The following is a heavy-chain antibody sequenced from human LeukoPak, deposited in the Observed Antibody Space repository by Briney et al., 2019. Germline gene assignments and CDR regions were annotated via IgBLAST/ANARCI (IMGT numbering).Heavy chain of an antibody. CDR2: ISYDGSNK. CDR1: GFTFSSYA. D-gene: IGHD2-15*01. Sequence: GGSLRLSCAASGFTFSSYAMHWVRQAPGKGLEWVAVISYDGSNKYYADSVKGRFTISRDNSKNTLYLQMNSLRAEDTAVYYCARGSTATPDAFDIWGQGTMVTVSS. J-gene: IGHJ3*02. CDR3: ARGSTATPDAFDI. V-gene: IGHV3-30-3*01.